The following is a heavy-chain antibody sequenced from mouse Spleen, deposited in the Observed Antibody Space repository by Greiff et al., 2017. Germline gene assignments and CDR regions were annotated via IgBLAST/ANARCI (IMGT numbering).Heavy chain of an antibody. D-gene: IGHD4-1*01. CDR3: ARRWDHYFDY. V-gene: IGHV1-42*01. CDR2: INPSTGGT. Sequence: VQLQQSGPELVKPGASVKISCKASGYSFTGYYMNWVKQSPEKSLEWIGEINPSTGGTTYNQKFKAKATLTVDKSSSTAYMQLKSLTSEDSAVYYCARRWDHYFDYWGQGTTLTVSS. CDR1: GYSFTGYY. J-gene: IGHJ2*01.